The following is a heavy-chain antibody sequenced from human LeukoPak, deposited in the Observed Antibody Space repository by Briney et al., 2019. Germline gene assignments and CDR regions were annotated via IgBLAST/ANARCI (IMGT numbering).Heavy chain of an antibody. J-gene: IGHJ5*02. D-gene: IGHD4-17*01. CDR3: AREGGNGDYFSNWFGP. CDR1: GGSFSGYY. Sequence: PSETLSLTCAVYGGSFSGYYWSWIRQPPGKGLEWIGEINHSGSTNYNPSLKSRVTISVDTSKNQFSLKLSSVTAADTAVYYCAREGGNGDYFSNWFGPWGQGTLVTVSS. CDR2: INHSGST. V-gene: IGHV4-34*01.